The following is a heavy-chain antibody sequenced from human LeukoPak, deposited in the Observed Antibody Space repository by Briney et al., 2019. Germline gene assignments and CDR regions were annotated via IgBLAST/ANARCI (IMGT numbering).Heavy chain of an antibody. CDR3: ARVGAAVAVPYFDY. CDR1: GDTFTDYY. V-gene: IGHV1-2*02. D-gene: IGHD6-19*01. J-gene: IGHJ4*02. CDR2: LNPNSGDT. Sequence: ASVKVSCKATGDTFTDYYIHWVRQAPGQGLEWMGWLNPNSGDTNFAQKFQGRVTMTRDTSISTAYMELSRLRSDDTAVYYCARVGAAVAVPYFDYWGQGTLVTVSS.